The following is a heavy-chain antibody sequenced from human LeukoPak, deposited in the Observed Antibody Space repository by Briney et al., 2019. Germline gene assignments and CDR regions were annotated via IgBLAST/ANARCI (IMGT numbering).Heavy chain of an antibody. Sequence: GGSLRLSCAASGFTFSDYYMSWIRQAPGKGLEWVSYISSSGSTIYYADSVKGRFTISRDNAKNSLYLQMNSLRAEDTAVYYCARASHKYYDFWSGLDWFDPWGQGTLVTVSS. CDR1: GFTFSDYY. D-gene: IGHD3-3*01. CDR2: ISSSGSTI. J-gene: IGHJ5*02. CDR3: ARASHKYYDFWSGLDWFDP. V-gene: IGHV3-11*01.